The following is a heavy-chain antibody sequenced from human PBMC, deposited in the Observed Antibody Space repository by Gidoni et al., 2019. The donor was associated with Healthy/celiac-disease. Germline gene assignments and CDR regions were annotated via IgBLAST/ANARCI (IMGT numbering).Heavy chain of an antibody. CDR2: ISDDGSNK. Sequence: QVQLVESGGGVVQPGRSLRLSCAASGFTFSSYGMHWVRQAPGKGLEWVAVISDDGSNKYYADSVKGRFTISRDNSKNTLYLQMNSLRAEDTAVYYCAKDKRRLYSSSCCVDYWGQGTLVTVSS. CDR1: GFTFSSYG. V-gene: IGHV3-30*18. CDR3: AKDKRRLYSSSCCVDY. J-gene: IGHJ4*02. D-gene: IGHD6-13*01.